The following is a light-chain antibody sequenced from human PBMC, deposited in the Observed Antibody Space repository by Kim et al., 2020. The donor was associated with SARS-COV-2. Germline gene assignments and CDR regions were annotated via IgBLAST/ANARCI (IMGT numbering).Light chain of an antibody. CDR3: AAWDASLSARL. CDR1: DSNIANTY. J-gene: IGLJ2*01. V-gene: IGLV1-47*02. Sequence: GQSVTISCSGGDSNIANTYVYWYQQLPGAAPKLLIYGNTQRPSGVPDRFSGSKSGTSASLAISELRPEDEADYCCAAWDASLSARLFGGGTQLTVL. CDR2: GNT.